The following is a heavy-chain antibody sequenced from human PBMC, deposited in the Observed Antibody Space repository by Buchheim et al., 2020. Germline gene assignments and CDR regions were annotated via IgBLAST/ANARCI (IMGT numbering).Heavy chain of an antibody. V-gene: IGHV4-30-2*01. J-gene: IGHJ3*02. D-gene: IGHD3-22*01. CDR3: ARASHYYDSSGYYYLSAFDI. Sequence: QLQLQESGSRLVKPSQTLSLTCAVSGGSISSGGYSWSWIRQPPGKGLEWVGDIFHSGSTYFTPSLKIRVTISVDRSKNQFSLKLSSVTAADTAVYYCARASHYYDSSGYYYLSAFDIWGQGT. CDR1: GGSISSGGYS. CDR2: IFHSGST.